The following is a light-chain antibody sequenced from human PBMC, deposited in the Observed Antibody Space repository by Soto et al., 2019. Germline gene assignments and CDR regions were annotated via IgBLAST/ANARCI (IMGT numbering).Light chain of an antibody. CDR1: SSDVGGYNY. CDR2: DVS. V-gene: IGLV2-14*01. CDR3: SSYTSTSTLV. Sequence: SALTQPASVSGSPGQSITISCTGTSSDVGGYNYVSWYQQHPGKAPKLMIYDVSNRPSGVSNRFSGSKSGGTASLTISGLQAEDEADYYCSSYTSTSTLVFGGGTKVTVL. J-gene: IGLJ2*01.